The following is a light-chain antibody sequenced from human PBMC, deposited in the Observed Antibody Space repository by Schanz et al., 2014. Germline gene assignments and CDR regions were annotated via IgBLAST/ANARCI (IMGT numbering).Light chain of an antibody. J-gene: IGKJ5*01. V-gene: IGKV3D-15*01. CDR1: QTVDSK. Sequence: EIVLTQSPGTLSLSPGERATLSCRASQTVDSKDLGWYQQKPGQTPRLLMYGTSNRATGVPDRFSGSGSGQEFPLTISSLQSEDFEVYYCQQYLNWPITFGQGTRLEIK. CDR2: GTS. CDR3: QQYLNWPIT.